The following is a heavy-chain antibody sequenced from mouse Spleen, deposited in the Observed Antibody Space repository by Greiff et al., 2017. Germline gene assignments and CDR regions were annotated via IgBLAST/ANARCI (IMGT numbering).Heavy chain of an antibody. D-gene: IGHD2-10*01. J-gene: IGHJ4*01. Sequence: QVQLKQSGAELARPGASVKLSCKASGYTFTSYGISWVKQRTGQGLEWIGEIYPRSGNTYYNEKFKGKATLTADKSSSTAYMELRSLTSEDSAVYFCARSYDGSYSAMDYWGQGTSVTVSS. CDR3: ARSYDGSYSAMDY. V-gene: IGHV1-81*01. CDR2: IYPRSGNT. CDR1: GYTFTSYG.